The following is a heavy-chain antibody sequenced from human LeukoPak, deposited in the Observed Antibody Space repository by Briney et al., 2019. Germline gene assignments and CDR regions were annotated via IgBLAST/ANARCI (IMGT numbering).Heavy chain of an antibody. D-gene: IGHD3-16*01. V-gene: IGHV4-34*01. CDR2: INHSGST. CDR1: GGSFSGYY. CDR3: ARGPYDYVWGSYRRGWFDP. J-gene: IGHJ5*02. Sequence: SETLSLTCAVYGGSFSGYYWSWIRQPPGKGLEWIGEINHSGSTNYNPSLKSRVTISVDTSKNQFSLKLSSVTAADTAVYYCARGPYDYVWGSYRRGWFDPWGQGTLVTVSS.